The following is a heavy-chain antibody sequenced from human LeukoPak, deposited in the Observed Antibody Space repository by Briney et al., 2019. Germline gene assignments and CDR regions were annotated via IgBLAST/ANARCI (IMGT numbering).Heavy chain of an antibody. D-gene: IGHD2-2*01. J-gene: IGHJ4*02. Sequence: SDTLSLTCAVSGYSITTGRDWGWIRQPPGKGLEWVGSIYHSGSTYYNPSLKSRVTISVDTSKNQFSLNLRSVTAADTAVYYCARSLSTAGIDYWGQGTQVTVSS. CDR1: GYSITTGRD. CDR2: IYHSGST. V-gene: IGHV4-38-2*01. CDR3: ARSLSTAGIDY.